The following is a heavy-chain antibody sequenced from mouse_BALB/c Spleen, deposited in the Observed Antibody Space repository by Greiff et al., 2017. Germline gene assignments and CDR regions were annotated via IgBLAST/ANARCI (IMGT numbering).Heavy chain of an antibody. CDR3: TRDNYGSSSWFAY. Sequence: DVKLVESGGGLVKPGGSLKLSCAASGFTFSSYTMSWVRQTPEKRLEWVATISSGGSYTYYPDSVKGRFTISRDNAKNTLYLQMSSLKSEDTAMYYCTRDNYGSSSWFAYWGQGTLVTVSA. CDR1: GFTFSSYT. J-gene: IGHJ3*01. V-gene: IGHV5-6-4*01. D-gene: IGHD1-1*01. CDR2: ISSGGSYT.